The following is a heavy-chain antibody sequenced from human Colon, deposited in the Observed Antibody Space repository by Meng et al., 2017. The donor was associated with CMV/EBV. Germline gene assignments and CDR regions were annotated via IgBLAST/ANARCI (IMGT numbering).Heavy chain of an antibody. J-gene: IGHJ4*02. CDR3: SAGAGMSDTDY. D-gene: IGHD3-10*01. V-gene: IGHV3-15*01. CDR1: GVTFSNAW. Sequence: AASGVTFSNAWMSGVRKEPGKGLEWVGSIKRKSDGGTLGYATPVKGRFSISRDDAKSTLYLEMNSLKIEETAVYYCSAGAGMSDTDYWGQGTLVTVSS. CDR2: IKRKSDGGTL.